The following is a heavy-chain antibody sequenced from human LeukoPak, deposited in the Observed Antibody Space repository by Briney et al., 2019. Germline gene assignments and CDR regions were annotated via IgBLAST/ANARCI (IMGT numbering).Heavy chain of an antibody. V-gene: IGHV3-23*01. CDR3: AKDTFAWWYHRAYMNV. J-gene: IGHJ6*03. CDR1: GFTFSDYA. CDR2: ISGSGDKT. D-gene: IGHD2-15*01. Sequence: PGGSLRLSCAASGFTFSDYAMSWVRQAPGGGLEWVSAISGSGDKTFHADSVKGRFTTSRDNSKNTLSLQMSSLRVEDSAVYFCAKDTFAWWYHRAYMNVWGTGTTVTVSS.